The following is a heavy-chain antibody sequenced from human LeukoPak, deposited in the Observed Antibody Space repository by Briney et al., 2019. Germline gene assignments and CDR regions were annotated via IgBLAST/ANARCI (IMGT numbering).Heavy chain of an antibody. CDR3: ARDLVTVTKGFDI. D-gene: IGHD4-17*01. V-gene: IGHV4-59*11. CDR1: DESFSSHY. Sequence: SETLSLTCAVSDESFSSHYWTWIRQPPGKGLEWTGYISYIGSTNYTPSLKSRLTISIDTSKNQFSLRLSSVTAADTAVYYCARDLVTVTKGFDIWGQGTMVSVSS. J-gene: IGHJ3*02. CDR2: ISYIGST.